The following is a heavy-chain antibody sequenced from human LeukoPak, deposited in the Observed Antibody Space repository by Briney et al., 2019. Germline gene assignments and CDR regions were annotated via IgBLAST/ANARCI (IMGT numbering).Heavy chain of an antibody. V-gene: IGHV3-30*18. CDR3: AKDILAVAGNYFDY. D-gene: IGHD6-19*01. J-gene: IGHJ4*02. Sequence: GGSLRLSCAASGFSFSSYGMHWVRQAPGKGLEWVAVISYDGSNKYYADSVKGRFTISRDNSKNTPYLQMNSLRAEDTAVYYCAKDILAVAGNYFDYWGQGTLVTVSS. CDR1: GFSFSSYG. CDR2: ISYDGSNK.